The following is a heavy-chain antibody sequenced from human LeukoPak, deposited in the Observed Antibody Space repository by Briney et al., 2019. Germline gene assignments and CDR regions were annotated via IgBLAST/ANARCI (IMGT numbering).Heavy chain of an antibody. J-gene: IGHJ4*02. CDR3: ARDHDSSGYFTHDFDY. CDR1: GFTFSSYA. CDR2: ISGSGGST. Sequence: GGSLRLSCAASGFTFSSYAMSWVRQAPGKGLEWVSAISGSGGSTYYADSVKGRFTISRDNAKNSLYLQMNSLRAEDTAVYYCARDHDSSGYFTHDFDYWGQGTLVTVSS. D-gene: IGHD3-22*01. V-gene: IGHV3-23*01.